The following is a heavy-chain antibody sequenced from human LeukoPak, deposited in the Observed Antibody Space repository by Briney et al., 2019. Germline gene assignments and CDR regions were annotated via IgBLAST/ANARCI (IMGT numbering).Heavy chain of an antibody. CDR3: ARDRLGLFDY. CDR1: GYSISSGYY. D-gene: IGHD3-16*01. J-gene: IGHJ4*02. CDR2: IYHSGST. V-gene: IGHV4-38-2*02. Sequence: SETLSLTCTVSGYSISSGYYWGWIRQPPGKGLGWIGSIYHSGSTYYNPSLKSRVTISVDTSKNQFSLKLSSVTAADTAVYYCARDRLGLFDYWGQGTLVTVSS.